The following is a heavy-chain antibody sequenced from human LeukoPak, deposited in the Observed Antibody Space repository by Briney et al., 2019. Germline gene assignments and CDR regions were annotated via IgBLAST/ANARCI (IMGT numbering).Heavy chain of an antibody. D-gene: IGHD3-10*01. CDR3: ARRLYGSGSHSFDD. J-gene: IGHJ4*02. CDR2: VSNSGSTI. V-gene: IGHV3-11*01. CDR1: GFTFSDYY. Sequence: GGSLRLSCAASGFTFSDYYMSWIRQAPGKGLEWVSYVSNSGSTIYYADSEEGRFTISRDNAKNSLYLQMNSLRAEDTAVYYCARRLYGSGSHSFDDWGQGTLVTVSS.